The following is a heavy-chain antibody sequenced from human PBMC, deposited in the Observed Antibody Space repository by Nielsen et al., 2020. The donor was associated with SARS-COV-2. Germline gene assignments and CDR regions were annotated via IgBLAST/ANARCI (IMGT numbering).Heavy chain of an antibody. V-gene: IGHV3-13*04. D-gene: IGHD3-16*01. Sequence: GESLKISCAASGFTFSSYDMHWVRQATGKGLEWVSAIGTAGDTYYPGSVKGRFTISRENAKNSLYLQMNSLRAGDTAVYYCARDQLGAGMDVWGQGTTVTASS. J-gene: IGHJ6*02. CDR3: ARDQLGAGMDV. CDR2: IGTAGDT. CDR1: GFTFSSYD.